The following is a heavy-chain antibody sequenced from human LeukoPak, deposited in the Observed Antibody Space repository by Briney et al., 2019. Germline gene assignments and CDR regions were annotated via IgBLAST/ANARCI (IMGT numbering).Heavy chain of an antibody. Sequence: GGSLRLSCAASGFTFRKYWLHWVRQAPGKGLVWVSRINPDDGSTSYADSVKGRFTISRDNAKSTLYLQMNSLRAEDTAVYYCLTIVETTIDAFDIWGQGTMVTVSS. CDR1: GFTFRKYW. CDR3: LTIVETTIDAFDI. V-gene: IGHV3-74*01. J-gene: IGHJ3*02. D-gene: IGHD1-26*01. CDR2: INPDDGST.